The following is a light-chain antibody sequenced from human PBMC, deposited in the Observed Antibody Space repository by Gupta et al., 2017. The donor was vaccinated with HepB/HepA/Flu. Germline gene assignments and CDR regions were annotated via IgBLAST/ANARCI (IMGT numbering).Light chain of an antibody. J-gene: IGLJ1*01. CDR2: DVN. CDR3: CSYSSGSILYV. V-gene: IGLV2-14*01. Sequence: QSALTQPASVSGSPGQSITISCTGTSSDIGKYKYVSWYQQRPGSAPKLVIFDVNDRPSGISYRFSGSKSGNTASLTISGLQADDEADYYCCSYSSGSILYVFGTGTTVTVL. CDR1: SSDIGKYKY.